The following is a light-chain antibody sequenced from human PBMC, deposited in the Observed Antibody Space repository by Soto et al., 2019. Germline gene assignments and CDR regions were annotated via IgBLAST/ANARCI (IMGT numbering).Light chain of an antibody. CDR2: YDD. V-gene: IGLV1-36*01. J-gene: IGLJ1*01. Sequence: QSVLTQPPSVSEAPRQRVTISCSGSSSNIGNNAVNWYQQLPGKAPKLLIYYDDLLPSGVSDRFSGSKSGISASLAISGLQSEDEADYYCAAWDDSLNVYFFGTGTKDTV. CDR1: SSNIGNNA. CDR3: AAWDDSLNVYF.